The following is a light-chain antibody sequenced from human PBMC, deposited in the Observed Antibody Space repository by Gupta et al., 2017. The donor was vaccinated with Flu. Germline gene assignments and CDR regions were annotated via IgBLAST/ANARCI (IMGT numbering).Light chain of an antibody. J-gene: IGKJ1*01. Sequence: VVLTQSAVTLALSPGERATLSCRASQSVGSRSLAWYRQKPGQTPRLLIYGATSRATGIPDRFSGSGSGTDFTLTISRLEPEDFAVYYCQQFDTSPWTFGQGTKVEIK. CDR2: GAT. CDR3: QQFDTSPWT. V-gene: IGKV3-20*01. CDR1: QSVGSRS.